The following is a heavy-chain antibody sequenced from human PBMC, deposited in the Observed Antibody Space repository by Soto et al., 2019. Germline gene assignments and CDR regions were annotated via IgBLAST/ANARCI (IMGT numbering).Heavy chain of an antibody. Sequence: GGSLRLSCTASGFTFGDYAMSWFRQAPGKGLEWVGFIRSKAYGGTTEYAASVKGRFTISRDDSKSIAYLQMNSLKTEDTAVYYCTRDRAFLVDIVATTPFDYWGQGTLVTVSS. CDR1: GFTFGDYA. J-gene: IGHJ4*02. CDR2: IRSKAYGGTT. CDR3: TRDRAFLVDIVATTPFDY. D-gene: IGHD5-12*01. V-gene: IGHV3-49*03.